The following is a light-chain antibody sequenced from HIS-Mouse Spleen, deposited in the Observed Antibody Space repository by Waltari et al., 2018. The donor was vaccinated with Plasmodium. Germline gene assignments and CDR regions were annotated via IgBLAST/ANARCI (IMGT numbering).Light chain of an antibody. CDR2: EDS. J-gene: IGLJ3*02. CDR3: YSTDSSGNHRV. V-gene: IGLV3-10*01. Sequence: SYELTQPPSVSVSPGQTARITCSGDALPKKYAYWYQQKSGHAPVLVIYEDSKRPSGIPERFSVASSGTMATLTISGAQVEDEADYYCYSTDSSGNHRVFGGGTKLTVL. CDR1: ALPKKY.